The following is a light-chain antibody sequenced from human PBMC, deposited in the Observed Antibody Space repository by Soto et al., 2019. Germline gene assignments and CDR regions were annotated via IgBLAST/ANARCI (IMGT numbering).Light chain of an antibody. CDR2: GAS. Sequence: EIVLTQSPGTLSLSPGERATLSCRATGSVSSRYLAWYQQKPGQAPRLLIYGASSRATGIPDRFSGSGSGTDFTLTISRLEPEDFAVYYCQQYGSSPPWTFGQGTKVDI. V-gene: IGKV3-20*01. CDR1: GSVSSRY. CDR3: QQYGSSPPWT. J-gene: IGKJ1*01.